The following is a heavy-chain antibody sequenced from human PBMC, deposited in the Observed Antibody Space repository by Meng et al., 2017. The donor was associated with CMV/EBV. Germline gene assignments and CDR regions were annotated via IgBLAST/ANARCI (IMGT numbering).Heavy chain of an antibody. CDR3: ARESTIFGVVIPNYYYYGMDV. D-gene: IGHD3-3*01. CDR1: GFTFSSYW. J-gene: IGHJ6*02. V-gene: IGHV3-7*01. Sequence: GESLKISCAASGFTFSSYWMSWVRQAPGKGLEWVANIKHDGSEKYYVDSVKGRFTISRDNAKNSLYLQMNSLRAEDTAVYYCARESTIFGVVIPNYYYYGMDVWGQGTTVTVSS. CDR2: IKHDGSEK.